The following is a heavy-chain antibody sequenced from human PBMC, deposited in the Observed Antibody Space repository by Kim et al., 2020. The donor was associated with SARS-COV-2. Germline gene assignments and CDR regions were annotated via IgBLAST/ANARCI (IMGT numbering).Heavy chain of an antibody. V-gene: IGHV3-30*18. CDR1: GFTFSSYG. CDR3: AKDRGRIAAPRPYYFDY. Sequence: GGSLRLSCAASGFTFSSYGMHWVRQAPGKGLEWVAVISYDGSNKYYADSVKGRFTISRDNSKNTLYLQMNSLRAEDTAVYYCAKDRGRIAAPRPYYFDYWGQGTLVTVSS. D-gene: IGHD6-6*01. CDR2: ISYDGSNK. J-gene: IGHJ4*02.